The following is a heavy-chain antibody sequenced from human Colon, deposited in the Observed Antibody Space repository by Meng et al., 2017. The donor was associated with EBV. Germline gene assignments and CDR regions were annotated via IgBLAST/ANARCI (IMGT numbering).Heavy chain of an antibody. CDR2: IYYTGST. V-gene: IGHV4-39*07. CDR3: ARDGPLL. J-gene: IGHJ4*02. Sequence: QLQLQESGPCMGRPSETLSLTCSVSGDSISGSGDYWGWVRQPPGKGLEWIGNIYYTGSTYYNPSLKSRVTISVDTSKNQFSLKVTSMTAADTAVYYCARDGPLLWGPGTLVTVSS. CDR1: GDSISGSGDY.